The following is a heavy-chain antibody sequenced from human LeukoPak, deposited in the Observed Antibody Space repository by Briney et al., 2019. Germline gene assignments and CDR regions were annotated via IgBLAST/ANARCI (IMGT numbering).Heavy chain of an antibody. J-gene: IGHJ2*01. V-gene: IGHV3-23*01. CDR2: ISVSGYTT. CDR3: GALAAAVADL. D-gene: IGHD6-25*01. Sequence: PGGSLRLSCADSGFTFSSYAMSWVRQAPGKGLEWVASISVSGYTTYYADSVKGRFTISRDNSKNTLNLQMNGLRAEDTAVYYCGALAAAVADLWGRGTLVTASS. CDR1: GFTFSSYA.